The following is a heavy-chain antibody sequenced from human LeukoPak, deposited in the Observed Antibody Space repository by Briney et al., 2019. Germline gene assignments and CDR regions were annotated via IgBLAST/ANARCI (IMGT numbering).Heavy chain of an antibody. J-gene: IGHJ4*02. CDR3: ARGRQWLTPIDY. CDR2: INHSGST. CDR1: GGSFSGYY. V-gene: IGHV4-34*01. Sequence: PSETLSLTCAVYGGSFSGYYWSWIRQPPGKGLEWIGEINHSGSTNYNPSLKSRVTISVDTSKNQFSLKLSSVTAADTAVYYCARGRQWLTPIDYWGQGTLVTVSS. D-gene: IGHD6-19*01.